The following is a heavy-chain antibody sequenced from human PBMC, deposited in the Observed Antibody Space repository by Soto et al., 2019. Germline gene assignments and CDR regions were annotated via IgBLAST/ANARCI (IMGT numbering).Heavy chain of an antibody. Sequence: SETLSLTCTVSGGTISRYYWSWIRQPPGKGLEWIGYMYYSGSTKYNPSLKSRVTISVDTSKNQFSLKLSSVTAADTAVYYCARLGSIPADDFXYWGQGTLVXVSS. CDR2: MYYSGST. J-gene: IGHJ4*02. CDR3: ARLGSIPADDFXY. V-gene: IGHV4-59*08. CDR1: GGTISRYY. D-gene: IGHD6-25*01.